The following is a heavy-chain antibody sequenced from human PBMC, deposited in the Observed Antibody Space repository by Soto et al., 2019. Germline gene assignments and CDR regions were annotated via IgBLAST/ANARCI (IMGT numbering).Heavy chain of an antibody. J-gene: IGHJ6*02. CDR1: GFTFSPYW. CDR3: GRGGSDSTRGMDV. Sequence: EVQLAESGGGLVQPGGSLRLSCAASGFTFSPYWMHWVRQAPGKGLVWVSRINPDGSSTDYADSVKGRFTISRDNAKNTLYLQMNSLRAEDTAVYYCGRGGSDSTRGMDVWGQGTTVTVSS. D-gene: IGHD6-19*01. CDR2: INPDGSST. V-gene: IGHV3-74*01.